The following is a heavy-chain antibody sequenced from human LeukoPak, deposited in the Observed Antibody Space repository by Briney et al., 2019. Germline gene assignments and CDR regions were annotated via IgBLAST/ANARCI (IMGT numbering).Heavy chain of an antibody. CDR3: ARGTQWELPYFDY. D-gene: IGHD1-26*01. CDR2: INPNSGGT. V-gene: IGHV1-2*02. Sequence: ASVKVTCKASGYTFTGYYMHWVRQAPGQGLEWMGWINPNSGGTNYAQKFQGRVTMTRDTSISTAYMGLSRLRSDDTAVYYCARGTQWELPYFDYWGQGTLVTVSS. J-gene: IGHJ4*02. CDR1: GYTFTGYY.